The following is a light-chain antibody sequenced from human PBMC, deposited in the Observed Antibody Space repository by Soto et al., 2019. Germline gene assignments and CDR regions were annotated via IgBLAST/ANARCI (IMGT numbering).Light chain of an antibody. V-gene: IGKV3-20*01. CDR2: AAS. CDR1: QSVTSNY. Sequence: EVVLTQSPGTVSLSPGERATLSCRASQSVTSNYLAWYQQKPGQAPRLLIYAASSRAPGIPDRFSGSGSGTDFTLSISRLEPEDFAVYYCQQYGSSMTWTFGQGTKVEIK. CDR3: QQYGSSMTWT. J-gene: IGKJ1*01.